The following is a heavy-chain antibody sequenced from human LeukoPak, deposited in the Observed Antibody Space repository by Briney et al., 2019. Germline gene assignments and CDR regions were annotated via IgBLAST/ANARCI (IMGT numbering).Heavy chain of an antibody. D-gene: IGHD6-19*01. CDR3: ARTARPSSGWPFAYYFDY. J-gene: IGHJ4*02. CDR1: GFTFSSYG. Sequence: GGSLRLSCAASGFTFSSYGMHWVRQAPGKGLEWVAFIRYDGSNKYYADSVKGRFTISRDNSKNTLYLQMNSLRAEDTAVYYCARTARPSSGWPFAYYFDYWGQGTLVTVSS. V-gene: IGHV3-30*02. CDR2: IRYDGSNK.